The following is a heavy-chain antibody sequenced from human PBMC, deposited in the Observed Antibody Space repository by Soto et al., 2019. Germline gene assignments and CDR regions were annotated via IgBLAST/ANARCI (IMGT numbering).Heavy chain of an antibody. Sequence: GGSLRLSCVASGYTFRDYGMHWMRQAPGKGLAWVAVIWYDGTNEDYADSVKGRFTISRDNSKNTLYLQMNSLRVEDTAVYYCARGVPDYWGQGTLVTVSS. CDR3: ARGVPDY. D-gene: IGHD6-6*01. J-gene: IGHJ4*02. CDR1: GYTFRDYG. V-gene: IGHV3-33*01. CDR2: IWYDGTNE.